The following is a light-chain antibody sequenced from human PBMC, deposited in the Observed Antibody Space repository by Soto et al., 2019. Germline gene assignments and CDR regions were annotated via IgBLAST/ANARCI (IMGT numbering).Light chain of an antibody. V-gene: IGKV3-20*01. Sequence: EIVLTQSPGNLSLSPGERATLSCMSSQSVSSSYLAWYQQKPGQAPRLLLYSASYRATGIPDRFSGSGSGTDFTLTISSLQPDDFATYYCQHYNSYSEAFGQGTKVDIK. CDR3: QHYNSYSEA. CDR2: SAS. J-gene: IGKJ1*01. CDR1: QSVSSSY.